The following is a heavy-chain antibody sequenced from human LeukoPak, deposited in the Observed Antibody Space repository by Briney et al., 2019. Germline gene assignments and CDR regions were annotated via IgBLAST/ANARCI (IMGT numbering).Heavy chain of an antibody. V-gene: IGHV4-30-4*02. D-gene: IGHD2-21*02. CDR3: AKQYCGGDCYTLDS. J-gene: IGHJ4*02. CDR1: GGSISSGDYY. Sequence: SETLSLTCTVSGGSISSGDYYWSWIRQPPGKGLEWIGYIYYSGSTYYNPSLQSRVTISVDTSKNQFSLRLSSMTAADTAVYYCAKQYCGGDCYTLDSWGQGTLVAVSS. CDR2: IYYSGST.